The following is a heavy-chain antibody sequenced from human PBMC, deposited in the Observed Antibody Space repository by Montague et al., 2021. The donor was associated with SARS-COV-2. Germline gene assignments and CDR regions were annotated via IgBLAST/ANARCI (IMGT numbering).Heavy chain of an antibody. D-gene: IGHD6-13*01. CDR1: GGSISSGTYY. V-gene: IGHV4-39*02. CDR2: INYSGNT. J-gene: IGHJ2*01. Sequence: SETLSLTCTVSGGSISSGTYYWSWVRQPPGKGLEWIGTINYSGNTYYNPSLKSRVTISIDTSKNQFSLKVTSVTAADTAVYYCAREAQLQLSWFFDLWGRGTLVTVSS. CDR3: AREAQLQLSWFFDL.